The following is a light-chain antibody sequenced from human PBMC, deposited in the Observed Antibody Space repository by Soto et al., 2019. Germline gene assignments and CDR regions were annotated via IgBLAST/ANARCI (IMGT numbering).Light chain of an antibody. V-gene: IGKV1-5*03. Sequence: DIHVTQSPSTLSASVGDRVTITCRASQSISIWLAWYQQKPGKAPNLLIYKTSSLETGVPSRFSGSGSGTEFTLTISSLQPDEFATYYCQHWHDYSWTFGQGTKVEVK. CDR2: KTS. J-gene: IGKJ1*01. CDR1: QSISIW. CDR3: QHWHDYSWT.